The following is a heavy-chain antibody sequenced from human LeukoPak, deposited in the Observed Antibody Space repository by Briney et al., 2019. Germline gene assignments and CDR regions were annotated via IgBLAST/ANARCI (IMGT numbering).Heavy chain of an antibody. CDR2: ISGSSSFI. CDR3: ARDGLQAYYDSSGFFDY. J-gene: IGHJ4*02. D-gene: IGHD3-22*01. V-gene: IGHV3-21*01. Sequence: GGSLRLSCAASGFTFSSYNINWVRQAPGKGLEWVLSISGSSSFISYADSVKGRFTISRDNSKNSLYLQMNSLRAEDTAVYYCARDGLQAYYDSSGFFDYWGQGILVTASS. CDR1: GFTFSSYN.